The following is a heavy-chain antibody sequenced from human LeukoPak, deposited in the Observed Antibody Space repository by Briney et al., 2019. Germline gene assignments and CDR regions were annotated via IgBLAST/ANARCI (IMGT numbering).Heavy chain of an antibody. CDR1: GFSLNTRELR. CDR3: AHGRGFGSGDYFDY. V-gene: IGHV2-5*01. Sequence: SGPTLVNPTQTLTLTCTFSGFSLNTRELRVGWIRQPPGKVLEWLALVYWHGDTRYSQSLRGKITIIKDTSKNQVVITMSNIGPRDTGTYYCAHGRGFGSGDYFDYWGQGIMVTVSS. D-gene: IGHD3-10*01. CDR2: VYWHGDT. J-gene: IGHJ4*02.